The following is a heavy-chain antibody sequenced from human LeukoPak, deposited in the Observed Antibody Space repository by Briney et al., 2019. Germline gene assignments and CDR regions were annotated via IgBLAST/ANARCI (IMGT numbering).Heavy chain of an antibody. CDR2: IHPSGSI. V-gene: IGHV4-39*07. Sequence: SETLSLTCTVSGGSISSGGYYWSWIRQPPGKGLEWIGEIHPSGSINYNPSLMSRVTISLDTSKKQFSLGLSSVTAADTAVYYCARGTDAYKVGNYWGPGTLVTVSS. CDR1: GGSISSGGYY. CDR3: ARGTDAYKVGNY. D-gene: IGHD5-24*01. J-gene: IGHJ4*02.